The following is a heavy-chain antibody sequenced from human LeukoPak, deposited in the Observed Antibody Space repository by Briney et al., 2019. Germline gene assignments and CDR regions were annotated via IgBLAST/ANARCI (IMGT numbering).Heavy chain of an antibody. CDR1: GYTFTSYD. J-gene: IGHJ4*02. CDR2: MNPNSGNT. D-gene: IGHD2-15*01. Sequence: ASVKVSCKASGYTFTSYDINWVRQATGQGLERMGWMNPNSGNTGYAQKFQGRVTMTRNTSISTAYMELSSLRSEDTAVYYCARGVGYCSGGSCYHIKFDYWGQGTLVTVSS. V-gene: IGHV1-8*01. CDR3: ARGVGYCSGGSCYHIKFDY.